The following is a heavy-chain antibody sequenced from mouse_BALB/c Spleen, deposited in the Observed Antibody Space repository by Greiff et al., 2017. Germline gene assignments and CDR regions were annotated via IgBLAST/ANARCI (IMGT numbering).Heavy chain of an antibody. V-gene: IGHV5-4*02. CDR1: GFTFSDYY. CDR2: ISDGGSYT. J-gene: IGHJ3*01. CDR3: ARAEGYDAWFAY. D-gene: IGHD2-2*01. Sequence: EVKLVESGGGLVKPGGSLKLSCAASGFTFSDYYMYWVRQTPEKRLEWVATISDGGSYTYYPDSVKGRFTISRDNAKNNLYLQMSSLKSEDTAMYYCARAEGYDAWFAYWGQGTLVTVSA.